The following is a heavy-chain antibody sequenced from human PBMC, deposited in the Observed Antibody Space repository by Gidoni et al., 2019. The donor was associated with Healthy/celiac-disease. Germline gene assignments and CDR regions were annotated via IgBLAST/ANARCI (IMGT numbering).Heavy chain of an antibody. CDR2: INHSETT. CDR1: GGSFSAYY. D-gene: IGHD3-3*01. V-gene: IGHV4-34*01. Sequence: QVQLQQWGAGLLKPSETLSLTCAVYGGSFSAYYWSWIRQPPGKGLEWIGEINHSETTNYNPSLKSRVTISIDTSKNQFSLKLSSMTAADTAMYYCARGRTGGFWSGYFRPFDYWGQGTLVTVSS. J-gene: IGHJ4*02. CDR3: ARGRTGGFWSGYFRPFDY.